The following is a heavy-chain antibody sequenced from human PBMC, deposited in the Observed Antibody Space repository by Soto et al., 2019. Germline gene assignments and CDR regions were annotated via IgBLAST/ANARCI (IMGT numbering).Heavy chain of an antibody. J-gene: IGHJ4*02. V-gene: IGHV1-69*02. D-gene: IGHD3-3*01. CDR1: GGTFSSYP. CDR3: ATTTQNGVLRC. CDR2: IIPILGIA. Sequence: QVQLVQSGAEVKKPGSSVKVSCKASGGTFSSYPISWVRQAPGQGLEWMGRIIPILGIANYAQKFQGRVTITADKSTSTAYMELSSLRSEDTAVYYCATTTQNGVLRCWGQGTLVTVSS.